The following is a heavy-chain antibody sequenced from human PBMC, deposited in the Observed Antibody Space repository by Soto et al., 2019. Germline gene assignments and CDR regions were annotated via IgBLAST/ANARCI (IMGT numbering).Heavy chain of an antibody. D-gene: IGHD1-26*01. J-gene: IGHJ4*02. CDR3: AKGVGARRYYFDY. Sequence: EVQLVESGGGLVQPGGSLRLSCAASGFTFSTYAMTWVRQAPGKGLEWVSGISGSGGSTYHAASVKGRFTISRDSSKNTIYLQMNSLRAEDTAVYYCAKGVGARRYYFDYWGQGTLVTVSS. CDR2: ISGSGGST. V-gene: IGHV3-23*04. CDR1: GFTFSTYA.